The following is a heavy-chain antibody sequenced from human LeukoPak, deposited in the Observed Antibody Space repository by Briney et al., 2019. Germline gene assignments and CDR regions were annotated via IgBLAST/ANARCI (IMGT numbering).Heavy chain of an antibody. CDR1: GFTFSSYT. CDR3: AKAGMATYFEREDY. CDR2: ISYDGSDK. D-gene: IGHD5-24*01. J-gene: IGHJ4*02. Sequence: QPGGSLRLSCAASGFTFSSYTIHWVRQAPGKGLEWVAVISYDGSDKYYADSVKGRFTISRDNSRNTLYLQMNSLRAEDTAVYYCAKAGMATYFEREDYWGQGTLVTVSS. V-gene: IGHV3-30-3*01.